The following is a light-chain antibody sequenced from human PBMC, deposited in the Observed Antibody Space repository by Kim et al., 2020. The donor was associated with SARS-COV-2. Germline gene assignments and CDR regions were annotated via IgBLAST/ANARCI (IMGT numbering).Light chain of an antibody. CDR2: AAS. CDR1: QDISDR. J-gene: IGKJ3*01. Sequence: SASVGDRFTITCRARQDISDRLAWYQQRPGTAPKLLILAASTLHAGVPSRFSGGGTGTEFSLTIDSLQPEDFATYYCQQVELYPSFGPGTKVDIK. V-gene: IGKV1-9*01. CDR3: QQVELYPS.